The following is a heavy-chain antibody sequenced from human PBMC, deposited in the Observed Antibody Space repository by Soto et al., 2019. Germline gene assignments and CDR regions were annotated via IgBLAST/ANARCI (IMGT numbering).Heavy chain of an antibody. V-gene: IGHV3-66*01. J-gene: IGHJ4*02. CDR1: GFTVSSFY. CDR2: ISSGGST. CDR3: ARDTFGGAYDFLH. Sequence: EVQLVESGGGLVQPGGSLRLSCAASGFTVSSFYMTWVRQAPGKGLQWVAVISSGGSTYYADSVKGRFTISRDNSKNTLYLEMNSLRAEDTAVYYCARDTFGGAYDFLHGGQGTLFTVSS. D-gene: IGHD3-3*01.